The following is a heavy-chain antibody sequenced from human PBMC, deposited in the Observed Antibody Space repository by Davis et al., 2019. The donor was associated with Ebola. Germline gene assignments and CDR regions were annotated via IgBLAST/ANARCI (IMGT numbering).Heavy chain of an antibody. CDR1: GFTFSSYA. D-gene: IGHD3-16*01. V-gene: IGHV3-23*01. Sequence: GESLKISCAASGFTFSSYAMSWVRQAPGKGLEWVSAISGSGGSTYYADSVKGRFTISRDNSKNTLYLQMNSLRAEDAAAYYCARWGGSYWGQGTLVTVSS. CDR2: ISGSGGST. CDR3: ARWGGSY. J-gene: IGHJ4*02.